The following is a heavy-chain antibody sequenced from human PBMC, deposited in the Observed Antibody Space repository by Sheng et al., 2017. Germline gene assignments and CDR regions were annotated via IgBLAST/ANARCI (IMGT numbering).Heavy chain of an antibody. CDR3: ARLRGNSSSWYRGVYYYYYYMDV. CDR1: GFTFSSYS. V-gene: IGHV3-48*01. D-gene: IGHD6-13*01. CDR2: ISSSSSTI. J-gene: IGHJ6*03. Sequence: EVQLVESGGGLVQPGGSLRLSCAASGFTFSSYSMNWVRQAPGKGLEWVSYISSSSSTIYYADSVKGRFTISRDNAKNSLYLQMNSLRAEDTAVYYCARLRGNSSSWYRGVYYYYYYMDVWGKGTTVTVSS.